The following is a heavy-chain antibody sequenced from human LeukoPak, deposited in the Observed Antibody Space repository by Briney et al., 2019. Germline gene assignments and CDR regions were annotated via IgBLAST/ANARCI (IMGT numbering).Heavy chain of an antibody. CDR3: AIDLYILTAMRSDAFDI. D-gene: IGHD3-9*01. V-gene: IGHV3-48*04. CDR2: ISSSSSTI. CDR1: GFTFSSYS. Sequence: PGGSLRLSCAASGFTFSSYSMNWVRQAPGKGLEWVSYISSSSSTIYYADSVKGRFTISRDNAKNSLYLQMNSLRAEDTAVYYCAIDLYILTAMRSDAFDIWGQGTMVTVSS. J-gene: IGHJ3*02.